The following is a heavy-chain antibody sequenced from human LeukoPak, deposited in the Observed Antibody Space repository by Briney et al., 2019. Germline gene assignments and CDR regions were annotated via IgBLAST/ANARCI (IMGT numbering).Heavy chain of an antibody. CDR2: IYYSGST. CDR3: ARDELVGAQGAFDI. V-gene: IGHV4-31*03. Sequence: PSETLSLTCTVSGGSISSGGYYWSWIRQHPGKGLEWIGYIYYSGSTYYNPSLKSRVTISVDTSKNQFSLKLSSVTAADTAVYYCARDELVGAQGAFDIWGQGIMVTVSS. J-gene: IGHJ3*02. CDR1: GGSISSGGYY. D-gene: IGHD1-26*01.